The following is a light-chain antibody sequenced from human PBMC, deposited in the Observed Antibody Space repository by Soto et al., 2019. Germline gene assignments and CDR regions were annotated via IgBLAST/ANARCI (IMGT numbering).Light chain of an antibody. V-gene: IGKV3-15*01. J-gene: IGKJ1*01. CDR2: GAS. Sequence: EVVITQSPATLSVSPGERATLSCRASQSVSGNLAWYQQKPGQAPRLLIYGASTRATGIPARFSGSGSGAEFTLTISSLQSEDFAVYYCQQYNNWPRTFGQGTKVDIK. CDR1: QSVSGN. CDR3: QQYNNWPRT.